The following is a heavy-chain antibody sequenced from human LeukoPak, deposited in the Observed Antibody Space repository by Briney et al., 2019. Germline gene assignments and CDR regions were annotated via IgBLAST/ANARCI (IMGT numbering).Heavy chain of an antibody. Sequence: SETLSLTCTVSGGSISSYYWSWIRQPAGKGLEWIGRIYTSGSTNYNPSLKSRVTMSVDTSKNQFSLKLSSVTAADTAVYYCARDRYYYGSGSYYNFDYWGRGTLVTVSS. J-gene: IGHJ4*02. CDR1: GGSISSYY. D-gene: IGHD3-10*01. V-gene: IGHV4-4*07. CDR2: IYTSGST. CDR3: ARDRYYYGSGSYYNFDY.